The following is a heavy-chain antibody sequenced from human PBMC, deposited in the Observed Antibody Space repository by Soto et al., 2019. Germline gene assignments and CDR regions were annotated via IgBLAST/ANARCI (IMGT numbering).Heavy chain of an antibody. CDR2: IIPIFGTT. CDR3: ARLRTFYSPFED. Sequence: QVQLVQSGAEVKRPGSSMKVSCKASGGTFSNYAISWVRQAPGQGLEWVGGIIPIFGTTNYAQKFQGRVTLTADESTTTVYMELSSLRSGDTAVYFCARLRTFYSPFEDWGQGTLVTVSS. D-gene: IGHD3-3*02. V-gene: IGHV1-69*01. J-gene: IGHJ4*02. CDR1: GGTFSNYA.